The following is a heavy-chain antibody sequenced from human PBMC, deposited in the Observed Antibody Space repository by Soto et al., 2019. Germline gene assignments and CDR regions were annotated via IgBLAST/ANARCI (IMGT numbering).Heavy chain of an antibody. CDR3: VRHGNGTPYYFDL. D-gene: IGHD1-1*01. J-gene: IGHJ4*02. V-gene: IGHV5-10-1*03. CDR1: GYKFIGYW. Sequence: EVQLVQSGAEVKKPGESLTISCKGSGYKFIGYWISWVRQMPGKGLEWVGRIDPSDSYTSYSPSFQGHVTISVDKSISTAYLQWRSLQASDTAKYYCVRHGNGTPYYFDLWGRGTLVPVSS. CDR2: IDPSDSYT.